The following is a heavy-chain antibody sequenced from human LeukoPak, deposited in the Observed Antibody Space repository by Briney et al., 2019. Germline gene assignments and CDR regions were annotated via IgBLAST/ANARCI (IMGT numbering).Heavy chain of an antibody. Sequence: SETLSLTCTVSGGSISSGGYYWSWIRQHPGKGLEWIGYIYYSGSTYYNPSLKSRVTISVDTSKNQFSLKLSSVTAADTAVYYCARVGLVGFFDYWGQGTLVTVSS. CDR3: ARVGLVGFFDY. CDR2: IYYSGST. CDR1: GGSISSGGYY. D-gene: IGHD2-2*01. J-gene: IGHJ4*02. V-gene: IGHV4-31*03.